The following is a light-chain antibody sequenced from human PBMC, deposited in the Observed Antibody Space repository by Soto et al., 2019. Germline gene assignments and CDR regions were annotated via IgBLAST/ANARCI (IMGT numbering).Light chain of an antibody. CDR1: SSNIGAGYD. J-gene: IGLJ1*01. CDR2: GTT. Sequence: QLVLTQPPSVSGAPGQRVTISCTGRSSNIGAGYDVHWYQQLPGTAPKLIIYGTTNRPSGVPDRFSGSKSGTSASLAIAGLQAEDEADYYCQSYDGTLSGSYVFGVGTKLTVL. V-gene: IGLV1-40*01. CDR3: QSYDGTLSGSYV.